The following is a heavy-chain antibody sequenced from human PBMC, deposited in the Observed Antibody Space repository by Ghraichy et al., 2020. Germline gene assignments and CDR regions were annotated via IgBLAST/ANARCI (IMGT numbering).Heavy chain of an antibody. Sequence: SQTLSLTCAISGDSVSSNSAAWNWIRQSPSRGLEWLGRTYYRSKWFNDYAVSVKSRLSINPDTSKNQFSLQLNSVTLEDTAVYYCARMAGSGWYFDLWGRGTLVTVSS. V-gene: IGHV6-1*01. CDR3: ARMAGSGWYFDL. CDR1: GDSVSSNSAA. J-gene: IGHJ2*01. D-gene: IGHD5-24*01. CDR2: TYYRSKWFN.